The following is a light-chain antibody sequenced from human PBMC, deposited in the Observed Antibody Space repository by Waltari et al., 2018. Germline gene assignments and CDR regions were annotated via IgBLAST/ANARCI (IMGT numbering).Light chain of an antibody. V-gene: IGKV3-11*01. Sequence: EIVLTQSPATLSLSPGERATLSYRASQSVTNPLAWYQQKPGQSPGRLINDASNRATGIPARFSGSGSGTDFTLTISSLEPEDFAVYYCQHRGHWPPDATFGPGTKVDIK. CDR2: DAS. J-gene: IGKJ3*01. CDR3: QHRGHWPPDAT. CDR1: QSVTNP.